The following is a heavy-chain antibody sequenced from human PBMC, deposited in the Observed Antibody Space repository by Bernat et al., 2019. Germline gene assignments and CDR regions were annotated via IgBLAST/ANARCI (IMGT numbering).Heavy chain of an antibody. CDR3: ARHPRITATVLYQFDI. Sequence: QLQLQESGPGLVKPSETLSLTCTVFGGSINSNTYYWGWIRQPPGRGLEWIGSIYYSGSTSYNPSLKSRVTISVDTSKNQFSLKLSSVTAADTAGYYCARHPRITATVLYQFDIWGQGTMVTVSA. J-gene: IGHJ3*02. CDR2: IYYSGST. CDR1: GGSINSNTYY. D-gene: IGHD6-13*01. V-gene: IGHV4-39*01.